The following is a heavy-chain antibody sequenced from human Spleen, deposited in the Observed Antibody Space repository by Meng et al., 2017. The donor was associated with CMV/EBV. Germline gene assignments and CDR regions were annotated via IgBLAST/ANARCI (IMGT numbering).Heavy chain of an antibody. V-gene: IGHV3-48*03. CDR3: ARGGDIVVEPAALDY. J-gene: IGHJ4*02. D-gene: IGHD2-2*01. CDR2: INRSGTTI. Sequence: GGSLRLSCAASGFTFSTYAMNWVRQAPGKGLEWVSYINRSGTTIYYADSVKGRFTISRDNAKNSLYLQMNSLRAEDTAVYYCARGGDIVVEPAALDYWGQGTLVTVSS. CDR1: GFTFSTYA.